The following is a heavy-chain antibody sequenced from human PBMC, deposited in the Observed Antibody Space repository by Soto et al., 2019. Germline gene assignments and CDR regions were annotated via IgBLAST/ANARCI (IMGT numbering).Heavy chain of an antibody. Sequence: QVQLQQWGAGLLKPSETLSLTCAVYGGSFSGYYWSWIRQPPGKGLEWIGEINHSGSTNYNPSLKSRVTISVDNSKNQFSLKLSSVTAADTAVYYCARGGFGFWSGYYTGAFDIWGQGTMVTVSS. CDR2: INHSGST. CDR3: ARGGFGFWSGYYTGAFDI. CDR1: GGSFSGYY. D-gene: IGHD3-3*01. V-gene: IGHV4-34*01. J-gene: IGHJ3*02.